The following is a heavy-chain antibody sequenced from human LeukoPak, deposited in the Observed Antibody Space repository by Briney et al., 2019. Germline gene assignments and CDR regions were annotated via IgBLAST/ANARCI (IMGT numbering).Heavy chain of an antibody. J-gene: IGHJ4*02. CDR3: AKDLGAYCSSTGCYSAGGAY. CDR2: ISGSGGST. V-gene: IGHV3-23*01. Sequence: PGGSLRLSCAASGFTFSSYAMSWVRQAPGKGLEWVSAISGSGGSTYYADSVKGRFTISRDNSKNTLYLQMNSLRAEDTAVYYCAKDLGAYCSSTGCYSAGGAYWGQGTLVTVSS. D-gene: IGHD2-2*01. CDR1: GFTFSSYA.